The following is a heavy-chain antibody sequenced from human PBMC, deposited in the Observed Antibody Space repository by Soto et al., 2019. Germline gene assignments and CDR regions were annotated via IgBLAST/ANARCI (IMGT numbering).Heavy chain of an antibody. CDR3: ARMKTYYDFWSGYSYLDY. Sequence: PSETLSLTCTVSGGPISSGGYYWSWIRQHPGKGLEWIGYIYYSGSNYYNPFLKSRVTISVDTSKNQFSLKLSSVTAADTAVYYCARMKTYYDFWSGYSYLDYWGQGTLVTVSS. V-gene: IGHV4-31*03. CDR2: IYYSGSN. CDR1: GGPISSGGYY. J-gene: IGHJ4*02. D-gene: IGHD3-3*01.